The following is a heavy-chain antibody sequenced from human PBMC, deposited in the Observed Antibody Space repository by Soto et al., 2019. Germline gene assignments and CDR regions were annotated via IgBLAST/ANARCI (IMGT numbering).Heavy chain of an antibody. Sequence: SQTLSLTGTVSGGSISYDYYHWTWFSKTPGKGLEWIGYIHYSGSIIYNPSFKSRVTISVDTSKNQFSLQLSSVTAADTAVYFCAREDDGGDRDYYGLDVWGQGTTVTVSS. D-gene: IGHD3-16*01. J-gene: IGHJ6*02. V-gene: IGHV4-30-4*08. CDR1: GGSISYDYYH. CDR3: AREDDGGDRDYYGLDV. CDR2: IHYSGSI.